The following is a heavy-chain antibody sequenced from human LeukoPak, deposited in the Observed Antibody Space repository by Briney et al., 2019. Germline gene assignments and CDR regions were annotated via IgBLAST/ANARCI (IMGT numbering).Heavy chain of an antibody. Sequence: PSETLSLTCTVSGGSFNSYYWNWIRQPPGKGLEWIGYIYYTGSTNYNPSLKSRVTISVDTSKNQFSLKLSSVTAADTVVYYCARGGSRQISSSDFDYWGQGTLVTVSS. CDR2: IYYTGST. CDR1: GGSFNSYY. V-gene: IGHV4-59*01. CDR3: ARGGSRQISSSDFDY. J-gene: IGHJ4*02. D-gene: IGHD6-6*01.